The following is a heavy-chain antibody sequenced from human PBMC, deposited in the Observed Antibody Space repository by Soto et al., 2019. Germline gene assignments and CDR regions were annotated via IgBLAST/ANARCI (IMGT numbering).Heavy chain of an antibody. D-gene: IGHD3-22*01. J-gene: IGHJ4*02. Sequence: PSQTLSLTCTVSGGSVSSGSYYWSWIRQPPGKVLEGVGYIYYSGSTDYNPSLKSRVTISVDTSKNQFSLKLSSVTAADTAVYYCAAYDSSTYNPEPQLDCWAQGILVTVSS. CDR2: IYYSGST. CDR1: GGSVSSGSYY. V-gene: IGHV4-61*01. CDR3: AAYDSSTYNPEPQLDC.